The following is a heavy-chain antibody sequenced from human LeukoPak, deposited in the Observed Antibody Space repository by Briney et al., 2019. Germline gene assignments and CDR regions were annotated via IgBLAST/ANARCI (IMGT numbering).Heavy chain of an antibody. V-gene: IGHV3-23*01. D-gene: IGHD6-13*01. CDR3: AKSSSSWYTGSLDY. CDR2: ISGSGGST. Sequence: PGGSLRLSCAASGFTVSSNYMSWVRQAPGKGLEWVSAISGSGGSTYYADSVKGRFTISRDNSKNTLYLQMNSLRAEDTAVYYCAKSSSSWYTGSLDYWGQGTLVTVSS. J-gene: IGHJ4*02. CDR1: GFTVSSNY.